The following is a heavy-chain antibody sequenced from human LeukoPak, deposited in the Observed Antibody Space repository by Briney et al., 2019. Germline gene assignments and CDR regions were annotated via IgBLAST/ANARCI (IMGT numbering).Heavy chain of an antibody. J-gene: IGHJ4*02. Sequence: PSETLSHTCTVSGGSISSSAYYWGWIRQPPGKGLEGNGSFYYSGNTYYNLSLKSRVTISIATSKNQFSLTLSSVTGTDTAVYYWVRQSSAMGTLNYWGQGT. V-gene: IGHV4-39*01. D-gene: IGHD5-18*01. CDR2: FYYSGNT. CDR3: VRQSSAMGTLNY. CDR1: GGSISSSAYY.